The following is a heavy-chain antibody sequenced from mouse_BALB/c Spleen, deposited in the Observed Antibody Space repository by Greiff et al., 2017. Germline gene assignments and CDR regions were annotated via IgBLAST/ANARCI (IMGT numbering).Heavy chain of an antibody. Sequence: VQLQQSGPELMKPGASVKISCKASGYSFTSYYMHWVKQSHGKSLEWIGYIDPFNGGTSYNQKFKGKATLTVDKSSSTAYMHLSSLTSEDSAVYYCANGYEEMDYWGQGTSVTVSS. CDR2: IDPFNGGT. CDR1: GYSFTSYY. V-gene: IGHV1S135*01. D-gene: IGHD2-2*01. J-gene: IGHJ4*01. CDR3: ANGYEEMDY.